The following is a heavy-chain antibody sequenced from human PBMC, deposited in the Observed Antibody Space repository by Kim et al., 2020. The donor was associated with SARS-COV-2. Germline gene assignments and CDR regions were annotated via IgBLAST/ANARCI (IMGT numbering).Heavy chain of an antibody. J-gene: IGHJ3*02. D-gene: IGHD3-9*01. CDR3: ARGLGRLVTNTLDAFDI. CDR1: GGSFSGYY. V-gene: IGHV4-34*01. CDR2: INHSGST. Sequence: SETLSLTCAVYGGSFSGYYWSWIRQPPGKGLEWIGEINHSGSTNYNPSLKSRVTISVDTSKNQFSLKLSSVTAADTAVYYCARGLGRLVTNTLDAFDIWGQGTMVTVSS.